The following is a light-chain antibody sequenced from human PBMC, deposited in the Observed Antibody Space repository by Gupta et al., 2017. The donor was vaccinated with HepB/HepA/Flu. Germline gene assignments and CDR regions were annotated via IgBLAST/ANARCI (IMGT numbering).Light chain of an antibody. V-gene: IGKV3-11*01. CDR1: QSVSSY. Sequence: EIVLTQSPATLSLSPGERATLSCRASQSVSSYLAWYQQKPGQAPRLLIYDASNRAKGITARFSGSGDGTDFTLTISSREPEDFAVYYCQQRTNGHPWITFGQGTRVEIK. CDR3: QQRTNGHPWIT. CDR2: DAS. J-gene: IGKJ5*01.